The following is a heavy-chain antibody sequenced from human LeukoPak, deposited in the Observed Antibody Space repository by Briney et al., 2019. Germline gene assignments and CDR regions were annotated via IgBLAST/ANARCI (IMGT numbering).Heavy chain of an antibody. D-gene: IGHD2-2*01. V-gene: IGHV3-66*01. CDR3: ARDRGGSKRAYDY. J-gene: IGHJ4*02. Sequence: GGSLRLSCAASGFTVSSNYMSWVRQAPGKGLEWVSIIYSGGSTYYAESVKGRFTISRDNSKNTLYLQMNSLRVEDTAVYYCARDRGGSKRAYDYWGQGTLVTVSS. CDR1: GFTVSSNY. CDR2: IYSGGST.